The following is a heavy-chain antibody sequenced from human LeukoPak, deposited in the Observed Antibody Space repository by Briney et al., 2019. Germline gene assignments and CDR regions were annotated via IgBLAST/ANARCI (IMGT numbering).Heavy chain of an antibody. J-gene: IGHJ4*02. CDR3: ARELSWGIDY. CDR1: GFTFSNYA. V-gene: IGHV3-30-3*01. Sequence: GGSLRLSCAASGFTFSNYAIHWVRQAPGKGLEWVAVISYDGSNKYYADSVKGRFTISRDNSKNTLYLQMNSLRVEDTAVFYCARELSWGIDYWGQGALVTVSS. CDR2: ISYDGSNK. D-gene: IGHD6-13*01.